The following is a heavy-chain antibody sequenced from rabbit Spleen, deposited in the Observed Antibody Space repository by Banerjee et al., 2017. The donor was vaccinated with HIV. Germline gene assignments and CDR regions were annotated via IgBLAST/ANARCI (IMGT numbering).Heavy chain of an antibody. CDR3: VREAGYGGYGDANL. V-gene: IGHV1S45*01. CDR2: IVPIFGVT. CDR1: GFSFSDRDV. J-gene: IGHJ4*01. Sequence: QEQLEESGGGLVKPEGSLTLTCKASGFSFSDRDVMCWVRQAPGKGLEWIGYIVPIFGVTYYANWVNSRFTISSHNAQNTLYLQLNSLTAADTATYFCVREAGYGGYGDANLWGPGTLVTVS. D-gene: IGHD6-1*01.